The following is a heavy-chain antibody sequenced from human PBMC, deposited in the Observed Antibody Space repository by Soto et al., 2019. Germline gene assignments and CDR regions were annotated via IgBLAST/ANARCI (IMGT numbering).Heavy chain of an antibody. J-gene: IGHJ4*02. CDR1: GFIFSGSA. CDR2: ILSKAGNYAT. Sequence: VQLVESGGGLVQPGGSLKLSCAASGFIFSGSAVHWVRQASGKGLEWVGRILSKAGNYATAYPASMKGRFTISRDDSENTAFLQMNSLKTGDTAVYYCIRGGSPYYYDYWGQGTLVAVSS. CDR3: IRGGSPYYYDY. V-gene: IGHV3-73*01.